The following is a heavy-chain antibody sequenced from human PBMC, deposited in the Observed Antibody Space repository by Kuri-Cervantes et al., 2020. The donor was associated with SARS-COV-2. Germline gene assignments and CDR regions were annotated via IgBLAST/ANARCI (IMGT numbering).Heavy chain of an antibody. D-gene: IGHD4-17*01. CDR3: ARRDYGEEGDYYYMDV. Sequence: GESLKISCKGSGYSFTNYWIGWVRQMPGKGLEWMGIIYPGDSDTRYSPSFQGQVTISADKSIGTAFLQWSSLKDSDTAMYYCARRDYGEEGDYYYMDVWGKGTVVTVSS. CDR2: IYPGDSDT. V-gene: IGHV5-51*01. J-gene: IGHJ6*03. CDR1: GYSFTNYW.